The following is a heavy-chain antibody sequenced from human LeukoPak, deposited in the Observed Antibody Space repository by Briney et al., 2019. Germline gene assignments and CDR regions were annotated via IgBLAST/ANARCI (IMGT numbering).Heavy chain of an antibody. J-gene: IGHJ6*03. V-gene: IGHV3-33*06. CDR1: GFPFSSYG. D-gene: IGHD1-26*01. Sequence: PGRSLRLSCAASGFPFSSYGMHWVRQAPGKGLEWVAVIWYDGSIEYYADSVRGRFTISRDNSENTLYLQMNSLRAEDTAVYYCAKGGPHGAYCYYYMDVWGTGTTVTVSS. CDR2: IWYDGSIE. CDR3: AKGGPHGAYCYYYMDV.